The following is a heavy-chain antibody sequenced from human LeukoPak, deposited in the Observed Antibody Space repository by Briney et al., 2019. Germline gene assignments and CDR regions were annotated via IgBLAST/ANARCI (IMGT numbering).Heavy chain of an antibody. V-gene: IGHV1-69*02. CDR1: GGTFSSYT. D-gene: IGHD6-6*01. J-gene: IGHJ4*02. CDR3: ARAVYSSSSSYFDY. CDR2: IIPILGIA. Sequence: SVKVSCKASGGTFSSYTISWVRQVPGQGLEWMGRIIPILGIANYAQKFQGRVTITADKSTSTAYMELSSLRSEDTAVYYCARAVYSSSSSYFDYWGQGTLVTVSS.